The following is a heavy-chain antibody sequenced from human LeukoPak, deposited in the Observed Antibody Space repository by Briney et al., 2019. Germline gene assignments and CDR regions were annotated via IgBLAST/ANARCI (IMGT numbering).Heavy chain of an antibody. Sequence: PWRSLRLSCAASGFTFSDYAIHWVRQTPGKGLEWVAVISYDGSNKYYSDSVKGRFTISRDNSKNTLYLQMNSLRAEDTAVYYCASNIVGATPWVYYYYMDVWGKGTTVTVSS. J-gene: IGHJ6*03. CDR2: ISYDGSNK. V-gene: IGHV3-30*04. D-gene: IGHD1-26*01. CDR1: GFTFSDYA. CDR3: ASNIVGATPWVYYYYMDV.